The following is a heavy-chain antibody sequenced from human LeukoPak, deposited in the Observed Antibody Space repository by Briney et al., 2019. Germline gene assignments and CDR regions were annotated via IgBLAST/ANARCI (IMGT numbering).Heavy chain of an antibody. Sequence: GGSLRLSCAASGFTFSSYAMHWVRQAPGKGLEWVAVISYDGSNKYYADSVKGRFTISRDNSKNTLYLQMNSLRAEDTAVYYCARVTIAVATHYYFDYWGQGTLVTVSS. CDR3: ARVTIAVATHYYFDY. CDR1: GFTFSSYA. D-gene: IGHD6-19*01. CDR2: ISYDGSNK. J-gene: IGHJ4*02. V-gene: IGHV3-30-3*01.